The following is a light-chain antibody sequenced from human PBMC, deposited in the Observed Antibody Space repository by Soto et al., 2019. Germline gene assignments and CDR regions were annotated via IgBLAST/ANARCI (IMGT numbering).Light chain of an antibody. Sequence: EIVLTQSPGTLSLSPGERATLSCRASQSVSSSYLAWYQQKPGQDPRLLIYGASSRATGIPDRFSGSGSGTDFTLTISRLEPEDFAVYYCQQYGSSPVAFGQGTKLEIK. CDR3: QQYGSSPVA. CDR2: GAS. J-gene: IGKJ2*01. CDR1: QSVSSSY. V-gene: IGKV3-20*01.